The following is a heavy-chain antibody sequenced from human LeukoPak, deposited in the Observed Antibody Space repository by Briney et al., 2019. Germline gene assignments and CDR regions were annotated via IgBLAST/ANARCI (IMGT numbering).Heavy chain of an antibody. CDR2: IIPILGIA. CDR1: GGTFSSYA. Sequence: SVKVSCKASGGTFSSYAISWVRQAPGQGLEWMGRIIPILGIANYAQKFQGRVTITADKSTSTAYMELSSLRSEDTAGDLWAGEYPSPPSNWFDPWGQGTLVTVSS. CDR3: AGEYPSPPSNWFDP. D-gene: IGHD2-2*01. V-gene: IGHV1-69*04. J-gene: IGHJ5*02.